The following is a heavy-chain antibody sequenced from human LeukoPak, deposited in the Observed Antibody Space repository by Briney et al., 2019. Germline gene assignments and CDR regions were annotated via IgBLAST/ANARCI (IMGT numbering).Heavy chain of an antibody. Sequence: SETLSLTCSVSGVSISSGNWWSWVRQPPGKGLEWIGSIYYSGRTYYNPSLKSRVTISVDTSKNQFSLKLRSVTAADTAVCYCARILYSRNIDYWGQGTVVTVSS. CDR1: GVSISSGNW. CDR3: ARILYSRNIDY. J-gene: IGHJ4*02. CDR2: IYYSGRT. V-gene: IGHV4-4*02. D-gene: IGHD6-13*01.